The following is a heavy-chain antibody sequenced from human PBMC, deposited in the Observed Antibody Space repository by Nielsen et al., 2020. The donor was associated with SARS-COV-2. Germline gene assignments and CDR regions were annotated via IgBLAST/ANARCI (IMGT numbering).Heavy chain of an antibody. CDR2: IYHSGNT. Sequence: SETLSLTCAVSGDSITTSTWWSWVRPPPGQGLEFIGEIYHSGNTNYAPSLHSRVTLSVDKSKNQFSLNLSAVTAADTAVYYCARSVSSYGPRHFDSWGQGALVTVSS. D-gene: IGHD3-10*01. V-gene: IGHV4-4*02. J-gene: IGHJ4*02. CDR1: GDSITTSTW. CDR3: ARSVSSYGPRHFDS.